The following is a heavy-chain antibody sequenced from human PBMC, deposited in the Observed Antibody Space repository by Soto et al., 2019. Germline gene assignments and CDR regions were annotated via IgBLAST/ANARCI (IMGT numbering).Heavy chain of an antibody. Sequence: PGGSLRLSCAASGFTFSSYAMSWVRQAPGKGLEWVANIKQDGSEKYYVDSVKGRFTISRDNAKNSLYLQMNSLRAEDTAVYYCARDLVGITIFGVSGGGMDVWGQGTTVTVSS. V-gene: IGHV3-7*03. CDR3: ARDLVGITIFGVSGGGMDV. CDR1: GFTFSSYA. CDR2: IKQDGSEK. D-gene: IGHD3-3*01. J-gene: IGHJ6*02.